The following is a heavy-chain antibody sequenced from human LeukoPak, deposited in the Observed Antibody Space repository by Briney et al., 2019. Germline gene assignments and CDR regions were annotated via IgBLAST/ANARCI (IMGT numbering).Heavy chain of an antibody. CDR1: GYTFTSCD. Sequence: ASVKVSCKASGYTFTSCDINWVRQATGQGLEWMGWMNPNSGNTGYGQSFQGRITMIREISIGTAYMELSNLTSEDTAIYYCTRGSSGRRDNWGQGTLVTVSA. CDR2: MNPNSGNT. CDR3: TRGSSGRRDN. J-gene: IGHJ4*02. D-gene: IGHD6-19*01. V-gene: IGHV1-8*01.